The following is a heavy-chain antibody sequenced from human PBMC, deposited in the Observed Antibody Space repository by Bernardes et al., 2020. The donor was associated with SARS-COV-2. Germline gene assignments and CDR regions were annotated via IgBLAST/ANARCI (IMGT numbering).Heavy chain of an antibody. Sequence: ASVKVSCKASGYTFTSYGISWVRQAPGQGLEWMGWISAYNGNTNYAQKLQGRVTMTTDTSTSTAYMELRSLRSDDTAVYYCARGIVVVPAAILRGEDYYYYYGMDVWGQGTTVTVSS. CDR2: ISAYNGNT. V-gene: IGHV1-18*01. J-gene: IGHJ6*02. CDR3: ARGIVVVPAAILRGEDYYYYYGMDV. CDR1: GYTFTSYG. D-gene: IGHD2-2*01.